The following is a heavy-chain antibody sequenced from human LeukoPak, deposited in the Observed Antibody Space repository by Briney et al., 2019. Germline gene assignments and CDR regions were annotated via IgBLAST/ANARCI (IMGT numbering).Heavy chain of an antibody. V-gene: IGHV1-2*02. J-gene: IGHJ4*02. CDR2: INPKSGGA. Sequence: ASVKVSCKASGFTFNAYNIHWVRQAPGQGLEWMGWINPKSGGANYAQKFQGRVTMTWDTSISTAYMELSRLRSDDTAVYYCARKKGYCTNGVCSPFDYWGQGTLVTVSS. D-gene: IGHD2-8*01. CDR1: GFTFNAYN. CDR3: ARKKGYCTNGVCSPFDY.